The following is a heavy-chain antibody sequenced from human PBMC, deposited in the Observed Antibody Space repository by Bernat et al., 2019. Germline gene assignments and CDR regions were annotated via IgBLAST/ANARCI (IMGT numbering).Heavy chain of an antibody. CDR2: IRSKAYGRTT. CDR3: TRDIEYYDFWSGYYWFDP. V-gene: IGHV3-49*04. J-gene: IGHJ5*02. D-gene: IGHD3-3*01. Sequence: EVQLVESGGGLVQPGRSLRLSCTASGFTFGDYAMSWVRQAPGKGLEWVGFIRSKAYGRTTEYAASVKGRFTISRDDSKSIAYLQMNSLKTEDTAVYYCTRDIEYYDFWSGYYWFDPWGQGTLVTVSS. CDR1: GFTFGDYA.